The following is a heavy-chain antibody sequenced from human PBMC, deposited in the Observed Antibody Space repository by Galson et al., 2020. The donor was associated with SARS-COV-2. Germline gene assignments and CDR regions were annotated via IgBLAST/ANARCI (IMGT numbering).Heavy chain of an antibody. V-gene: IGHV3-49*03. J-gene: IGHJ4*02. CDR1: GFTFGDYA. CDR3: TRDRGFGVAYYFDY. CDR2: IRSKAYGGTT. Sequence: GGSLRLSCTASGFTFGDYAMSWFRQAPGKGLEWVGFIRSKAYGGTTEYAASVKGRFTISRDDSKSIAYLQMNSLKTEDTAVYYCTRDRGFGVAYYFDYWGQGTLVTVSS. D-gene: IGHD3-3*01.